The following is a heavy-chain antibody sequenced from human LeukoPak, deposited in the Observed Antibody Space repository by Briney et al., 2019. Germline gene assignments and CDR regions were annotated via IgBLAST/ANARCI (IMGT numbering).Heavy chain of an antibody. CDR2: ISYDGSNK. J-gene: IGHJ4*02. V-gene: IGHV3-30*18. CDR1: GFTFSSYG. D-gene: IGHD4-23*01. Sequence: GGSLRLSCAASGFTFSSYGMHWVRQAPGKGLEWVAVISYDGSNKYYADSVKGRFTISRDNSKNTLYLRVNSLRAEDTAVYYCAKGNYGGNSVFDYWGQGTLVTVSS. CDR3: AKGNYGGNSVFDY.